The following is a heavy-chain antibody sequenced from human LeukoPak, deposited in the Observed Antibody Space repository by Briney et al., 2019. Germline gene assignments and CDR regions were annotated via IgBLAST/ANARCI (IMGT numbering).Heavy chain of an antibody. J-gene: IGHJ4*02. CDR2: IYYSGST. CDR3: ARENSYYDSSGYYYGSGYFDY. Sequence: NSSETLSLTCTVSGGSISSGSYYWSWIRQPPGKGLEWVGYIYYSGSTNYNPSLQSRVTISVDTSKNQFSLRLSSVTAADTAVYYCARENSYYDSSGYYYGSGYFDYWGQGTLVTVSS. V-gene: IGHV4-61*01. D-gene: IGHD3-22*01. CDR1: GGSISSGSYY.